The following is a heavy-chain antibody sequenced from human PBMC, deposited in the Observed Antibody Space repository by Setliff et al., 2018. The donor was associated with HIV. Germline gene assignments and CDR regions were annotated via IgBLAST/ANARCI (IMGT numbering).Heavy chain of an antibody. D-gene: IGHD3-10*01. CDR1: DYSISTTYF. CDR3: ARRDQYGGSPYFES. Sequence: ETLSLTCSVSDYSISTTYFWGWIRQPPGEGLEWIVSFYHSGDTYYNPSLKSRVTISVDTSKNQFSLKLSSVTAADTAVYYCARRDQYGGSPYFESWGQGALVTSPQ. V-gene: IGHV4-38-2*01. J-gene: IGHJ4*02. CDR2: FYHSGDT.